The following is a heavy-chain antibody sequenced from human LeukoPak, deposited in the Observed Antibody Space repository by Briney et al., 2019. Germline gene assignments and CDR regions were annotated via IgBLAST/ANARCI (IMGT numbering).Heavy chain of an antibody. CDR1: GGSIFSSNW. J-gene: IGHJ4*02. Sequence: PSGTLSLTCAVSGGSIFSSNWWSWVRQPPGKGLEWLGSIYYSGDTYNNPPLKSRVTISVDTAKSQFSLRLTSMTAADTAVYYCARDVAGNTFDYWGQGTLVTVSS. CDR3: ARDVAGNTFDY. CDR2: IYYSGDT. D-gene: IGHD5-12*01. V-gene: IGHV4-4*02.